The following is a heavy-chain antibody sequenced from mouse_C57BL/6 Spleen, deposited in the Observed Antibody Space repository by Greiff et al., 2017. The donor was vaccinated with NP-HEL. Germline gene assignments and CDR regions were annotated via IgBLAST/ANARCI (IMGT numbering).Heavy chain of an antibody. Sequence: VKLQESGAELVRPGTSVKVSCKASGYAFTNYLIEWVKQRPGQGLEWIGVINPGSGGTNYNEKFKGKATLTADKSSSTAYMQLSSLTSEDSAVYFCSRLNWDDYAMDYWGQGTSVTVSS. CDR2: INPGSGGT. J-gene: IGHJ4*01. D-gene: IGHD4-1*01. CDR1: GYAFTNYL. V-gene: IGHV1-54*01. CDR3: SRLNWDDYAMDY.